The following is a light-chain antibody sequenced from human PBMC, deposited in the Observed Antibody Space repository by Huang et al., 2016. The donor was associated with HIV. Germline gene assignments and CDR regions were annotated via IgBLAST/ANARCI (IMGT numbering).Light chain of an antibody. CDR3: QQYNTFT. J-gene: IGKJ3*01. Sequence: DIQMTQSPSTLSAALGDRVTITCRASQSVSTRLAWYQQKPGKAPRLLIQEASSLESGVQSRFSGSGSGTEFTLTISSLQPDDSATYSCQQYNTFTFGPGTKVDI. V-gene: IGKV1-5*03. CDR2: EAS. CDR1: QSVSTR.